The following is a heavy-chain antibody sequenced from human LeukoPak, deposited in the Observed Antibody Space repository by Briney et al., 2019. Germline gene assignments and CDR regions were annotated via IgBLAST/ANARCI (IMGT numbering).Heavy chain of an antibody. Sequence: GGSLRLSCAASGFTFSLYSMNWVRQAPGKGLEWISYISGGGSTKYYADSVKGRFTISRDNSKNTLYLQMNSLRAEDTAVYYCANTKIAAAGYFDYWGQGTLVTVSS. V-gene: IGHV3-23*01. D-gene: IGHD6-13*01. CDR2: ISGGGSTK. CDR3: ANTKIAAAGYFDY. CDR1: GFTFSLYS. J-gene: IGHJ4*02.